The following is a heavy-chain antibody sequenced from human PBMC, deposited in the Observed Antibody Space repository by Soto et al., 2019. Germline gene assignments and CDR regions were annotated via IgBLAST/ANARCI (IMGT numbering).Heavy chain of an antibody. Sequence: QVQLQQWGAGLLKPSETLSLTCAVYGGSFSGYYWSWIRQPPGKGLEWIGEINHSGSTNYNPSLKSRVTISVDTSKNQFSLKLSSVTAADTAVYYCARGRAERVPDAMYAFDIWGQGTMVTVSS. CDR2: INHSGST. D-gene: IGHD2-2*01. V-gene: IGHV4-34*01. CDR1: GGSFSGYY. CDR3: ARGRAERVPDAMYAFDI. J-gene: IGHJ3*02.